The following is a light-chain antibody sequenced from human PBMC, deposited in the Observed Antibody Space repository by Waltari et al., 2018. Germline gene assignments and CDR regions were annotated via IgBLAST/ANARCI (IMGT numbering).Light chain of an antibody. CDR3: QQYYSTPPT. CDR2: CAS. CDR1: PSVLYSSNNKNY. J-gene: IGKJ2*01. V-gene: IGKV4-1*01. Sequence: DIVMTQSPDSLAVSLGERATINCKSSPSVLYSSNNKNYLAWYQQKPGLPPKLLIYCASPRESGVPDRFSGSGSGTDFTLTISSLQAEDVAVYYCQQYYSTPPTFGQGTKLEIK.